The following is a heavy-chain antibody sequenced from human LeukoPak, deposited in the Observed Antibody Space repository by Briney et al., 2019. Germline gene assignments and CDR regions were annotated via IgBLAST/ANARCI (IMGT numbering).Heavy chain of an antibody. Sequence: GGSLRLSCVASGFTVSRNYMNWVRQAPGKGLEWVSIIYGGGSTYYADAGKGRFTISRDHSKNPLYLQKNSLRAEDTAVYYCARELRSETYRSYYFGYWGQGALVAVSS. J-gene: IGHJ4*02. CDR1: GFTVSRNY. CDR3: ARELRSETYRSYYFGY. CDR2: IYGGGST. V-gene: IGHV3-53*01.